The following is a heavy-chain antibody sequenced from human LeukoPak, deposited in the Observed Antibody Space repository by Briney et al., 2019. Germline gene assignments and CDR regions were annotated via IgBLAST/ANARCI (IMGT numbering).Heavy chain of an antibody. J-gene: IGHJ6*02. V-gene: IGHV1-69*13. CDR3: ARIETTVTTGYYYGMDV. CDR2: IIPIFGTA. Sequence: GASVKVSCKASGGTFSSYAISWVRQAPGQGLEWMGGIIPIFGTANYAQKFQGRVTITADESTSTAYTELSSLRSEDTAVYYCARIETTVTTGYYYGMDVWGQGTAVTVSS. CDR1: GGTFSSYA. D-gene: IGHD4-11*01.